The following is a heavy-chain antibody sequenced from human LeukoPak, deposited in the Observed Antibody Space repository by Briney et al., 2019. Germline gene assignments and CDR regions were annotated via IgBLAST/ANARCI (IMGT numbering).Heavy chain of an antibody. CDR1: GGSFSGYY. Sequence: PSETLSLTCAVYGGSFSGYYWSWIRQPPGKGLEWIGEINHSGSTNYNPSLKSRVTISVDTSKNQFSLKLSSVTAADTAVYYCARVVGGYCSSTSCYGGFYYYYYMDVWGKGTTVTVSS. CDR3: ARVVGGYCSSTSCYGGFYYYYYMDV. V-gene: IGHV4-34*01. J-gene: IGHJ6*03. D-gene: IGHD2-2*01. CDR2: INHSGST.